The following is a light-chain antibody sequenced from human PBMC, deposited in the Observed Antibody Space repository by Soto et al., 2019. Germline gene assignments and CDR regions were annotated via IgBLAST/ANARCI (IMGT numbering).Light chain of an antibody. CDR2: DVS. J-gene: IGLJ2*01. V-gene: IGLV2-14*01. Sequence: QSALTQPASVSGSPGQSITISSTGTSSEVGGYNYVSWYQQHPGKAPKLMIYDVSYRPSGVSNRFSASKSGNTASLTISGLQPQDEADYYCTSYTRSSTLVVFGGGTKVTVL. CDR1: SSEVGGYNY. CDR3: TSYTRSSTLVV.